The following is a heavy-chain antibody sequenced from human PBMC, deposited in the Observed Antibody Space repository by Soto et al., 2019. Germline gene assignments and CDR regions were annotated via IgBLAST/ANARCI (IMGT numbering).Heavy chain of an antibody. CDR3: VHTSGWQHTT. J-gene: IGHJ5*02. CDR1: GFSLSTSEVG. CDR2: LYWNDEN. Sequence: QITVKESGPTLVKPTQTLTLSCTFSGFSLSTSEVGVAWIRQPPGKALEWLALLYWNDENRYSPSLKNRLTIPHATSKNQVIRTMINMAPVDTATYYCVHTSGWQHTTWGQGTLVTVSS. D-gene: IGHD1-1*01. V-gene: IGHV2-5*01.